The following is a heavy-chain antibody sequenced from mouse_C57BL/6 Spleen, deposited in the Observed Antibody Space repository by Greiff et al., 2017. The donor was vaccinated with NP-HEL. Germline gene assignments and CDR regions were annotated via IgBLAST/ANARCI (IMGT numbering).Heavy chain of an antibody. CDR1: GFTFSNYW. J-gene: IGHJ2*01. CDR2: IRLKSDNYAT. CDR3: TKIYYGKDY. Sequence: EVKVEESGGGLVQPGGSMKLSCVASGFTFSNYWMNWVRQSPEKGLEWVAQIRLKSDNYATYYAESVKGRFTISRDDSKSSVYLQMNNLRAEDTGIYYCTKIYYGKDYWGQGTTLTVSS. V-gene: IGHV6-3*01. D-gene: IGHD2-1*01.